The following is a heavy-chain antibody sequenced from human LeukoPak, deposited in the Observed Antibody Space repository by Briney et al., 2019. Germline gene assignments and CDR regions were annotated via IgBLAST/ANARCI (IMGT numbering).Heavy chain of an antibody. D-gene: IGHD3-22*01. Sequence: ETLSLTCAVSGGSISSSNWWSWVRQAPGKGLEWVSSISGSGGGAYYADSVKGRFTISRDNSKNTLYLQMNSLRAEDTAVYYCARGPPPQRFGGPYYKGYFENWGQGTLVTVSS. CDR1: GGSISSSN. J-gene: IGHJ4*02. V-gene: IGHV3-23*01. CDR2: ISGSGGGA. CDR3: ARGPPPQRFGGPYYKGYFEN.